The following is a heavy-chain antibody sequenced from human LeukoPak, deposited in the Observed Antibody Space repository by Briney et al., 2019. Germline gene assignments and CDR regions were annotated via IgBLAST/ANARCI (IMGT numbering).Heavy chain of an antibody. CDR2: IYYSGST. D-gene: IGHD2-2*01. V-gene: IGHV4-39*01. J-gene: IGHJ4*02. CDR3: ARRFIYCSSTSCPDY. Sequence: KTSETLSLTRTVSGCSISSSSYYWGWIRQPPGKGLEWIGSIYYSGSTYYNPSLKSRVTISVDTSKNQFSLKLSSVTAADTAVYYCARRFIYCSSTSCPDYWGQGTLVTVSS. CDR1: GCSISSSSYY.